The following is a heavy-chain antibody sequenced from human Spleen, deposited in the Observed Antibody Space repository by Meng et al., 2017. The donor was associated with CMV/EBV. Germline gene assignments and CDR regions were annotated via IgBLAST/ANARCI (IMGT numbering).Heavy chain of an antibody. J-gene: IGHJ5*02. D-gene: IGHD2/OR15-2a*01. V-gene: IGHV3-21*04. CDR1: GFSFHSYT. CDR3: ARGSKYDPFDP. CDR2: ISPSGSDI. Sequence: LSCAGSGFSFHSYTLNWVRQAPGKGLEWLSCISPSGSDIYYADSVRGRFTISRDNARKSLFLQINSLRAEDTAVYSCARGSKYDPFDPWGQGTLVTVSS.